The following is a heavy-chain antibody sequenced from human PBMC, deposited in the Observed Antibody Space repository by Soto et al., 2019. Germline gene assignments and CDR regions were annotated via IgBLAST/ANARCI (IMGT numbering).Heavy chain of an antibody. V-gene: IGHV3-74*01. CDR3: AKDPASAMRV. CDR1: GFDFSNSW. D-gene: IGHD2-2*01. CDR2: INSYGSGT. J-gene: IGHJ6*02. Sequence: EVQLVESGGGLVQPGGSLRLSCAASGFDFSNSWIHWVRQGPGKGLVWVSHINSYGSGTTYADSVKGRFTISRDNAKNKVDLQMNRLIAEDTAVYYCAKDPASAMRVWGQGTTVTVSS.